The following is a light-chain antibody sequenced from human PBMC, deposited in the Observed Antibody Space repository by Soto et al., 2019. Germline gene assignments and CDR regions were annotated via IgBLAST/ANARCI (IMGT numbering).Light chain of an antibody. CDR2: EDN. CDR3: QSYDSSNHVV. V-gene: IGLV6-57*02. CDR1: SGNIASNY. J-gene: IGLJ2*01. Sequence: NFMLTQPHSVSESPGKTVTISCAGSSGNIASNYVQWYQQRPGSAHTTVIYEDNLRPSGVPDRFSGSIDRSSNSAALTISGLRTEDEADYYCQSYDSSNHVVFGGGTKLTVL.